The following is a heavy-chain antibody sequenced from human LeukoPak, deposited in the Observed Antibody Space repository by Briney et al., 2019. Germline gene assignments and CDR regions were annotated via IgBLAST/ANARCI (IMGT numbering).Heavy chain of an antibody. D-gene: IGHD6-13*01. J-gene: IGHJ4*02. CDR3: ARSRWHAAAGFDY. Sequence: GGSLRLSCAASGFTFSSHDMHWVRQVTGKGLEWVSAIGPAGDTYYPTSVKGRFTVSRENAKNSLYLQMNSLRAGDTAVYYCARSRWHAAAGFDYWGQGTLVTVSS. V-gene: IGHV3-13*01. CDR1: GFTFSSHD. CDR2: IGPAGDT.